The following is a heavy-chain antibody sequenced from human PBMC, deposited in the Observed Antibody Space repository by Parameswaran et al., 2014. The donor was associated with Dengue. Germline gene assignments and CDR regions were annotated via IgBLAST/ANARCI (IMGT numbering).Heavy chain of an antibody. CDR3: AKDQNYNFWSGLYNWFDP. J-gene: IGHJ5*02. CDR2: ISSGGTDT. D-gene: IGHD3-3*01. V-gene: IGHV3-23*01. Sequence: WIRQPQEGLEWVSGISSGGTDTYYADSVKGRFTISRDNSKNTLYLQMNSLRDEDTAIYYCAKDQNYNFWSGLYNWFDPWGQGTLVTVSS.